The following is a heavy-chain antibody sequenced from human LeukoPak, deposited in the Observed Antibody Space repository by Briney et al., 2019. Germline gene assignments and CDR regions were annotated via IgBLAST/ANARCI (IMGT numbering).Heavy chain of an antibody. J-gene: IGHJ4*02. D-gene: IGHD2-2*01. CDR3: ARSGSSTSCPRDY. Sequence: GATVNVSCKASGYTFTSYYIHWVREAPGQELEWMGIINPSGGSTSYAQKFQGRVTMTRDTSTSTLYMQLGSLRSEDTALYYCARSGSSTSCPRDYWGQGTLVTVSS. CDR1: GYTFTSYY. V-gene: IGHV1-46*01. CDR2: INPSGGST.